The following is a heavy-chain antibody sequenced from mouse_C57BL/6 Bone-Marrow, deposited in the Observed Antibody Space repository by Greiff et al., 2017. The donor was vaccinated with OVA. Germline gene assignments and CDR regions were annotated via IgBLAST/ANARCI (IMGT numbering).Heavy chain of an antibody. V-gene: IGHV14-4*01. D-gene: IGHD1-1*01. CDR2: IDPENGDT. CDR3: TPYGSSLYYAMDY. CDR1: GFNIKDDY. Sequence: VQLKQSGAELVRPGASVKLSCTASGFNIKDDYMHWVKQRPEQGLAWIGWIDPENGDTEYASKFQGKATITADTSSNTAYLQLSSLTSEDTAVYYCTPYGSSLYYAMDYWGQGTSVTVAS. J-gene: IGHJ4*01.